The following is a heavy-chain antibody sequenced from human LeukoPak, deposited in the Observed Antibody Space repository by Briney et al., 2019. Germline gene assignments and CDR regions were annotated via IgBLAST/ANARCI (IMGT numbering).Heavy chain of an antibody. CDR1: GGSISSSSYY. Sequence: SETLSLTCAVSGGSISSSSYYWGWIRQPPGKGLEWIGNIYYSGNTYYNPSLKSRVTISVDTSKNQFSLKLSSVTAADTAVYYCARLPRQTRYDYVWGSYRSKPTIMDVWGKGTTVTISS. CDR3: ARLPRQTRYDYVWGSYRSKPTIMDV. J-gene: IGHJ6*03. D-gene: IGHD3-16*02. V-gene: IGHV4-39*01. CDR2: IYYSGNT.